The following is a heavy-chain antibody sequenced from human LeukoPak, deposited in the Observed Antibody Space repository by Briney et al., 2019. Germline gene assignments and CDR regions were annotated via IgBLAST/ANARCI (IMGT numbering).Heavy chain of an antibody. CDR1: GFTFQNYA. D-gene: IGHD3-22*01. Sequence: PGGSLRLSCAASGFTFQNYAMSWVRQAPGKGLEWVSSITSGVGYIYYADSLKGRFTISRDNAKNSLYLQLNSLRVEDTAVYYCARDRYDSSGYYCISDYWGQGTLVTVSS. CDR3: ARDRYDSSGYYCISDY. CDR2: ITSGVGYI. J-gene: IGHJ4*02. V-gene: IGHV3-21*01.